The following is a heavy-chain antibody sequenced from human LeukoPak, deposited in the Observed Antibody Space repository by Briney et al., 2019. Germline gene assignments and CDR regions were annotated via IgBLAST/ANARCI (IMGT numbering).Heavy chain of an antibody. D-gene: IGHD5-12*01. CDR1: GGSISSSSYY. CDR2: MYYSGST. Sequence: SETLSLTCSVSGGSISSSSYYWGWIRQPPGKGLEWIGSMYYSGSTYYNPSLKGRVTISVDTSKNQFSLKLSSVTAADTAVYYCARDWHSGYDSHYYYYMDVWGKGTTVTVSS. J-gene: IGHJ6*03. CDR3: ARDWHSGYDSHYYYYMDV. V-gene: IGHV4-39*07.